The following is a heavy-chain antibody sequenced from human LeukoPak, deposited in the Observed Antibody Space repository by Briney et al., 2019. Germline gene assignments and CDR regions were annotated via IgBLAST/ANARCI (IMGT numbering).Heavy chain of an antibody. CDR2: ISRSSDTI. J-gene: IGHJ4*02. Sequence: GGSLRLSCVASGFTFSDYGMNWVRQAPGKGLEWVSYISRSSDTIHYADSVKGRFTVSRDNAKNSLYLQMNSLRAEDMAVYYCASPKKGYSGYDLEYWGQGTLVTVSS. CDR3: ASPKKGYSGYDLEY. CDR1: GFTFSDYG. V-gene: IGHV3-48*04. D-gene: IGHD5-12*01.